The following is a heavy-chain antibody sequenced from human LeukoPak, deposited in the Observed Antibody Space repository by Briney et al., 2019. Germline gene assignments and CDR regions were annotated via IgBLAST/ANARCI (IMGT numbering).Heavy chain of an antibody. CDR2: ISGSGGST. CDR1: GLTFSSYA. D-gene: IGHD5-12*01. CDR3: AKGAYDYIEIAYFDS. Sequence: GGSLRLSCAASGLTFSSYAMSWVRQAPGKGLEWVSAISGSGGSTYYADSVKGRFTISRDISKNTLFLQMNSLRAEDTAIYYCAKGAYDYIEIAYFDSWGQGTLVTVSS. V-gene: IGHV3-23*01. J-gene: IGHJ4*02.